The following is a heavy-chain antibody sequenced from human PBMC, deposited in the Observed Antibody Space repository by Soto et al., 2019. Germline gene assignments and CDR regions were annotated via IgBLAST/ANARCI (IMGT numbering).Heavy chain of an antibody. J-gene: IGHJ4*02. CDR1: GFTFSTYW. Sequence: ESGGGLVQPGGSLRLSCAASGFTFSTYWMHWVHQAPGKGLVWVSRINGDGTTTQYADSVKGRFTISRDNAKNTLYLQMNTLRGDDTAMYYCASIPMVRGPSDYWGQGTLVTVSS. V-gene: IGHV3-74*02. CDR2: INGDGTTT. CDR3: ASIPMVRGPSDY. D-gene: IGHD3-10*01.